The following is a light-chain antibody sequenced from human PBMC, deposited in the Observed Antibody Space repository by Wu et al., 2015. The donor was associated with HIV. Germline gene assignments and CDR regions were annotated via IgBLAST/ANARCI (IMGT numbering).Light chain of an antibody. CDR1: QSVSSD. Sequence: EIVLTQSPATLSLSPGERATLSCRASQSVSSDLAWYQQKPGQAPRLLIYDASNRATDIPPRFSGSGSGTDFTLTISSPEPEDFAVYFCHQYSSWPALTFGGGTRVEIK. CDR3: HQYSSWPALT. V-gene: IGKV3-11*01. CDR2: DAS. J-gene: IGKJ4*01.